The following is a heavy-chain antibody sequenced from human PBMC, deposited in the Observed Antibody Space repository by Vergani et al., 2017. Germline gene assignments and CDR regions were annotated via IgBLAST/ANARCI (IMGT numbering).Heavy chain of an antibody. J-gene: IGHJ4*02. D-gene: IGHD2-2*01. CDR1: GFTFSSYA. V-gene: IGHV3-23*01. CDR3: AKRSRAPFYCSSTSCPQPFDY. Sequence: EVQLLESGGGLVQPGGSLRLSCAASGFTFSSYAMSWVRQAPGKGLVWGSAISGSGGRTYYADSVKGRFTISRDNSKNALYLQMNSLRAEDTAVYYCAKRSRAPFYCSSTSCPQPFDYWGQGTLVTVSS. CDR2: ISGSGGRT.